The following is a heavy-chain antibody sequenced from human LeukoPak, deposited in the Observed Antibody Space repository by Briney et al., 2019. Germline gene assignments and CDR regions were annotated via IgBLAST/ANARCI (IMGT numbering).Heavy chain of an antibody. CDR1: GYSFTTYW. V-gene: IGHV5-51*01. CDR2: IYPGDSDT. D-gene: IGHD3-22*01. Sequence: GESLKISCEASGYSFTTYWIGWVRQMPGKGLEWMGVIYPGDSDTRYSPSFQGQVTISADKSITTTYLQWNSLKASDTAMYYCARRHDSSGYFDYWGQGTLVTVSS. CDR3: ARRHDSSGYFDY. J-gene: IGHJ4*02.